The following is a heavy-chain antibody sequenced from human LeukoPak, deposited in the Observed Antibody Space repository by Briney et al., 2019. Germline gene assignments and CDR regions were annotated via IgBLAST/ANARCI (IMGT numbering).Heavy chain of an antibody. V-gene: IGHV4-39*07. CDR2: IFHSGST. CDR3: ARSPTKRVPEDY. CDR1: GGSITSSSYY. Sequence: NPSETLSLTCTVSGGSITSSSYYWVWIRQPPGKGLEWIGSIFHSGSTSYSPSLKSRVTISMDKSKNQISLRLTSVTAADTAVYYCARSPTKRVPEDYWGQGTLVTVSS. D-gene: IGHD2-2*01. J-gene: IGHJ4*02.